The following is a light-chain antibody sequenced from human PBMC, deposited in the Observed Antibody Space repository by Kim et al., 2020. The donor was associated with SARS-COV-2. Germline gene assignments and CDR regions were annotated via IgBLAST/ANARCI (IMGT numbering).Light chain of an antibody. V-gene: IGKV3-20*01. J-gene: IGKJ1*01. CDR3: QQYGSSPLT. CDR2: GAS. CDR1: QSVSSSY. Sequence: SPGARATLSCRASQSVSSSYLAWYQQKPGQAPRLLIYGASSRATGIPDRFSGSGSGTDFTLTISRLEPEDFAVYYCQQYGSSPLTFGQGTKVDIK.